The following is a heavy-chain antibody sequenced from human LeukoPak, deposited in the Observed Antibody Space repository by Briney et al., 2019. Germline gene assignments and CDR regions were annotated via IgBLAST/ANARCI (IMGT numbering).Heavy chain of an antibody. V-gene: IGHV4-30-4*01. CDR3: TRDRGQWLVDY. CDR2: IYYSGST. Sequence: PSETLSLTCTVSGGSISSGDYYWSWIRQPPGKGLEWIGYIYYSGSTYYNPSLKSRVTISVDTSKNQFSLKLRSVTSADTAVYYCTRDRGQWLVDYWGQGIQVTVSS. CDR1: GGSISSGDYY. J-gene: IGHJ4*02. D-gene: IGHD6-19*01.